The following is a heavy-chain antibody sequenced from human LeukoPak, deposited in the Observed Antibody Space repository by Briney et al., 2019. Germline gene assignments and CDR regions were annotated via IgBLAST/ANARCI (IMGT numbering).Heavy chain of an antibody. D-gene: IGHD3-22*01. CDR3: ARRERDDSSGYYLGVH. CDR2: ISGSGDNT. Sequence: GGSLRLSCAASGFTFSSYAMSWVRQAPGKGLEWVSGISGSGDNTYYADSVKGRFTISRDNSKNTLYVQVNSLGTEDTAAYYCARRERDDSSGYYLGVHWGQGILVTVSS. J-gene: IGHJ4*02. CDR1: GFTFSSYA. V-gene: IGHV3-23*01.